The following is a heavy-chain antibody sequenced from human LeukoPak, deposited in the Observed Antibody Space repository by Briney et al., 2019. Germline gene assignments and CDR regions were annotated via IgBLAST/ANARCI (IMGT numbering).Heavy chain of an antibody. D-gene: IGHD4-11*01. V-gene: IGHV1-8*03. CDR3: ARVGYSNSYDY. CDR2: MNPNTGNA. CDR1: GYTFTNFD. J-gene: IGHJ4*02. Sequence: GASVKVSCKASGYTFTNFDINWVRQATGQGFEWMGWMNPNTGNAGYAQKFQDRVTITWDASISTAYMDLSSLRSEDTAVYYCARVGYSNSYDYWGQGTLVTVSS.